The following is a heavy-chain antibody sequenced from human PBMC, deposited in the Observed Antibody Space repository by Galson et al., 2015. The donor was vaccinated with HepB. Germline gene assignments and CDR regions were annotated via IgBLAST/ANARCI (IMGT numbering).Heavy chain of an antibody. V-gene: IGHV5-10-1*01. CDR2: IDPSDSYT. Sequence: QSGAEVTKPGESLRISCKGSGSSFTSYWISWVRQMPGKGLEWMGRIDPSDSYTNYSPSFQGHVTISADKSISTAYLQWSSLKASDTAMYYCARHLLPCGGDCYDAFDIWGQGTMVTVSS. D-gene: IGHD2-21*02. J-gene: IGHJ3*02. CDR1: GSSFTSYW. CDR3: ARHLLPCGGDCYDAFDI.